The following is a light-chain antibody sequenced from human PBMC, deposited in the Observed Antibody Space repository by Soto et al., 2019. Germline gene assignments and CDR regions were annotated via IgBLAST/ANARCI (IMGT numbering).Light chain of an antibody. J-gene: IGLJ1*01. Sequence: QSVLTQPASVSGSPGQSITISCTGTSSDVGGYNYVSWYQQHPGKAPKLMIYDVSNRPSGVSNRFSGSKSGNTASLTISGLQAEDEVHYSCSSYTSSSTLLYVFGTGTKLTVL. V-gene: IGLV2-14*01. CDR1: SSDVGGYNY. CDR2: DVS. CDR3: SSYTSSSTLLYV.